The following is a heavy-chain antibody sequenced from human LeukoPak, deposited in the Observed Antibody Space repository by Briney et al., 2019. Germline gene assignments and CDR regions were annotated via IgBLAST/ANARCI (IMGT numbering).Heavy chain of an antibody. CDR1: GGSISSYY. J-gene: IGHJ4*02. CDR2: IYYSRST. V-gene: IGHV4-59*01. CDR3: AGNGGGYAVHTFDY. D-gene: IGHD3-22*01. Sequence: SETLSLTCTVSGGSISSYYWSWIRLPPGKGLEWIGYIYYSRSTNYNPSLKSRVTISVDTSKNQFSLKLSSVTAADTAVYYCAGNGGGYAVHTFDYWGQGTLVTVSS.